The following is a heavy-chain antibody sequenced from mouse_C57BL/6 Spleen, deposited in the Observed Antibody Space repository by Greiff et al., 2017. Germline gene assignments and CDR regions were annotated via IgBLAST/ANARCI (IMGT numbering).Heavy chain of an antibody. CDR3: ASYYYGSSSWYFDV. J-gene: IGHJ1*03. D-gene: IGHD1-1*01. CDR1: GYTFTSYW. V-gene: IGHV1-55*01. Sequence: QVQLQQSGAELVKPGASVKMSCKASGYTFTSYWITWVKQRPGQGLEWIGDIYPGSGSTNYNEKFKSKATLTVDTSSSTAYMQLSSLTSEDSAVYYCASYYYGSSSWYFDVWGTGTTVTVSS. CDR2: IYPGSGST.